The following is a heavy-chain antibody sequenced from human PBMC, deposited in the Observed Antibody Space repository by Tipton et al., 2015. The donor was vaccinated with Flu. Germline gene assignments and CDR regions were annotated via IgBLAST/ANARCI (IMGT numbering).Heavy chain of an antibody. CDR2: IYYSGTT. V-gene: IGHV4-39*07. D-gene: IGHD1-1*01. CDR3: ARDLWNDRRAYYYYGVDV. CDR1: GDSISTTIYY. Sequence: TLSLTCTVSGDSISTTIYYWGWVRQPPGKGLEWIGSIYYSGTTYYNPSLKSRVTISVDSSTNEFSLTLASLTAADTAVYYCARDLWNDRRAYYYYGVDVWGQETTVTVSS. J-gene: IGHJ6*02.